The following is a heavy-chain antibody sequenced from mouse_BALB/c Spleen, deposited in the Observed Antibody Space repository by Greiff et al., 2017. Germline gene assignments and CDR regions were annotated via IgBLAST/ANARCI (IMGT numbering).Heavy chain of an antibody. CDR3: ARPTMITTGFAY. J-gene: IGHJ3*01. Sequence: VKLMESGAELVRPGTSVKVSCKASGYAFTNYLIEWVKQRPGQGLEWIGVINPGSGGTNYNEKFKGKATLTADKSSSTAYMQLSSLTSDDSAVYFCARPTMITTGFAYWGQGTLVTVSA. CDR1: GYAFTNYL. V-gene: IGHV1-54*01. D-gene: IGHD2-4*01. CDR2: INPGSGGT.